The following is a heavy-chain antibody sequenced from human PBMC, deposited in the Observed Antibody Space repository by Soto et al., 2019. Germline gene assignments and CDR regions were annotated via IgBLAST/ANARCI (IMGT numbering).Heavy chain of an antibody. Sequence: EVQLLESGGGLVQPGGSLRLSCAASGFTFSSYAMSWVLQAPVKGLEWVSAISGSGGSTYYADSVKGRFTISRDNSKNTLYLQMNSLRAEETSVYYCAKGRGYCTSASCYVGSDYWGQGTLVTVSS. J-gene: IGHJ4*02. D-gene: IGHD2-2*01. CDR2: ISGSGGST. CDR3: AKGRGYCTSASCYVGSDY. CDR1: GFTFSSYA. V-gene: IGHV3-23*01.